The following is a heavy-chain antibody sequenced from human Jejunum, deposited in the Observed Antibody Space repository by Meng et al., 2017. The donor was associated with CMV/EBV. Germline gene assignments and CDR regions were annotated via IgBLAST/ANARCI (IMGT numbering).Heavy chain of an antibody. CDR2: ISDSGKNT. V-gene: IGHV3-23*01. Sequence: SGFRFSSNVMNWVRQTPGKGLEWVSSISDSGKNTYYADSVKGRFTISRDNSKNTLYLQMNSLRGEDTAVYYCAKDRDGNSYFYFDYWGQGTLVTVSS. D-gene: IGHD2/OR15-2a*01. CDR1: GFRFSSNV. J-gene: IGHJ4*02. CDR3: AKDRDGNSYFYFDY.